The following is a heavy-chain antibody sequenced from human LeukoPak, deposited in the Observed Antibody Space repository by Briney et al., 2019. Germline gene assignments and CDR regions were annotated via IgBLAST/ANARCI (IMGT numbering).Heavy chain of an antibody. Sequence: ASVKASCKASGYTFTSYAMNWVRQAPGQGLEWMGWINTNTGNPTYAQGFTGRFVFSLDTSVSTAYLQISSLKAEDTAVYYFARGPFSTVVVAATDLDYWGQGTLVTVSS. CDR3: ARGPFSTVVVAATDLDY. CDR2: INTNTGNP. D-gene: IGHD2-15*01. CDR1: GYTFTSYA. V-gene: IGHV7-4-1*02. J-gene: IGHJ4*02.